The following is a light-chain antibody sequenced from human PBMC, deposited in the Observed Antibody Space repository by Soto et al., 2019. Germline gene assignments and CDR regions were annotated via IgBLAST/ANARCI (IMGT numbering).Light chain of an antibody. CDR1: QGIGVY. Sequence: DIQMTQSPSSLSASLGDRVTITCRASQGIGVYLAWFQQKPGKVPKLLIYAASTLPSGVPSRFSGSGSGTDFTLTISSLQPEDFATYYCQKYNSAPRTFGGGTKVEIK. J-gene: IGKJ4*01. V-gene: IGKV1-27*01. CDR3: QKYNSAPRT. CDR2: AAS.